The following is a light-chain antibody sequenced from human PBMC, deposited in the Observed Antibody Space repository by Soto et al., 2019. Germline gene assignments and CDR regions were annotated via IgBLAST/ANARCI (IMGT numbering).Light chain of an antibody. CDR3: QHYNSYSEA. V-gene: IGKV1-5*03. Sequence: QMTMSPSTLSGTVGDRVTITCRASQTISSWLALYQQKPGKAPKLLIYKASTLKSGVPSRFSGSGSGTEFTLTISSLQPDDFATYYCQHYNSYSEAFGQGTKVDI. J-gene: IGKJ1*01. CDR2: KAS. CDR1: QTISSW.